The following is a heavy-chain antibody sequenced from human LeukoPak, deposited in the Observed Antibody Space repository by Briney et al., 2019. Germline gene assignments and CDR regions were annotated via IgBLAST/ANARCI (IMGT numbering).Heavy chain of an antibody. Sequence: SVKVSCKASGGTFSSYTMSWVRQAPGQGLEWMGRIIPILGIANYAQKFQGRVTITADKSTSTAYMELSSLRSEDTAVYYCASESGSYNDAFDIWGQGTVVTVSS. CDR1: GGTFSSYT. V-gene: IGHV1-69*02. CDR3: ASESGSYNDAFDI. D-gene: IGHD1-26*01. CDR2: IIPILGIA. J-gene: IGHJ3*02.